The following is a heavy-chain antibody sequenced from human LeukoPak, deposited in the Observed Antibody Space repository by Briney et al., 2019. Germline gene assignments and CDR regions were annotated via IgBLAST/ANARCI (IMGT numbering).Heavy chain of an antibody. CDR1: GGSISSGGYY. V-gene: IGHV4-31*03. J-gene: IGHJ5*02. CDR2: IYYSGST. D-gene: IGHD6-13*01. CDR3: ARNSYVAAAGTEYNWFDP. Sequence: SQTLSLTCTVSGGSISSGGYYWSWIRQHPGKGLEWIGYIYYSGSTYYNPSLKSRVTISVDTSKNQFSLKLSSVTAADTAVYYCARNSYVAAAGTEYNWFDPWGQGTLVPVSS.